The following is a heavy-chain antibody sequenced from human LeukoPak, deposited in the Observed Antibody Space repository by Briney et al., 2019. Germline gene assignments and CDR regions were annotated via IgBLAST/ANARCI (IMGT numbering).Heavy chain of an antibody. CDR3: ARDNVVDATSGIDY. V-gene: IGHV4-34*01. CDR1: GGSFSGYY. Sequence: SETLSLTCAVYGGSFSGYYWSWIRQPPRKGLEWIGEINDGGSTNYNPSLKSRVTISVDTSKQQFSLKVTSMTAADTAVYFCARDNVVDATSGIDYWGQGTLVTVSS. CDR2: INDGGST. D-gene: IGHD2-15*01. J-gene: IGHJ4*02.